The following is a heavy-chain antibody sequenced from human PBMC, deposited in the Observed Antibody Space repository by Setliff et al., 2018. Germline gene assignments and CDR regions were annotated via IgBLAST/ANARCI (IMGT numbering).Heavy chain of an antibody. CDR2: ISNGGGAV. Sequence: GGSLRLSCAASGFIFRSYELNWVRQAPGKGLEWISYISNGGGAVNYADSVKGRFTISRDNAKNSLYLQMNNLRAEDTAVYYCARDQGSYGYRAFDYWGQGTLVTVSS. CDR3: ARDQGSYGYRAFDY. J-gene: IGHJ4*02. CDR1: GFIFRSYE. D-gene: IGHD5-18*01. V-gene: IGHV3-48*03.